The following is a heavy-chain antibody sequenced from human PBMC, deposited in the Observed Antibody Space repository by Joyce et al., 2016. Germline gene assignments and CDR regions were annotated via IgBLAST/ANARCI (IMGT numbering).Heavy chain of an antibody. V-gene: IGHV1-18*01. CDR1: GNTFTSSG. CDR2: ISANDGNT. CDR3: AKCLRMPGDVFET. D-gene: IGHD2-2*01. Sequence: QVQLVQSGAEVKKPGASVKVSCKASGNTFTSSGMSWVRQVSGPGLEWIGWISANDGNTRYAPNLQGRVTMTTDTSTSTADMELMSLTSDDTAVYYCAKCLRMPGDVFETLGQGTMVTVSS. J-gene: IGHJ3*02.